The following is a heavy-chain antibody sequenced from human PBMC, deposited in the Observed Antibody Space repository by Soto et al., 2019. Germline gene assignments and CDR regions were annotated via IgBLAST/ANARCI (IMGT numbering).Heavy chain of an antibody. CDR2: ISSDGSNK. D-gene: IGHD3-3*01. J-gene: IGHJ4*02. CDR1: GFTFSDYT. Sequence: GWSLRLSCAASGFTFSDYTINWVRQAPGKGLEWVALISSDGSNKYYADSVKGRFTISRDTSRNTLYLQMNSLRAEDTAVYYCARDRKTYYDFWSGYLTGYWGEGTLVTVSS. V-gene: IGHV3-30-3*01. CDR3: ARDRKTYYDFWSGYLTGY.